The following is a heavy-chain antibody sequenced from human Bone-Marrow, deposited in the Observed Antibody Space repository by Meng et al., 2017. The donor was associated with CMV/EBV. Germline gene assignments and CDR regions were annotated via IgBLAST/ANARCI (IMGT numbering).Heavy chain of an antibody. CDR2: IYSGGST. D-gene: IGHD3-3*01. Sequence: GGSLRLSCAASGFTVSSNYMSWVRQAPGKGLEWVSVIYSGGSTYYADSVKGRFTISRDNSKNTLYLQMNSLRAEDTAVYYCARAGLRFLEWLPLNYYYYYGMDVWGQGTTVTVSS. V-gene: IGHV3-66*02. J-gene: IGHJ6*02. CDR3: ARAGLRFLEWLPLNYYYYYGMDV. CDR1: GFTVSSNY.